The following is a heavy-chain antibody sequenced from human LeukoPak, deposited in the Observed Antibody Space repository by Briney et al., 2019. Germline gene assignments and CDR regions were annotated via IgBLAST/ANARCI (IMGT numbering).Heavy chain of an antibody. J-gene: IGHJ5*02. D-gene: IGHD2-2*01. CDR2: LSYDGSEK. Sequence: GRSLRLSCAASGFSFSSYAIHWVRQAPGKGLEWVAGLSYDGSEKYHADSVKGRFTIPRDNSKNTLYLQMNSLRVEDTAVYYCARAQGLPATGGHTWFDPWGQGTRVTVSS. CDR3: ARAQGLPATGGHTWFDP. CDR1: GFSFSSYA. V-gene: IGHV3-30*01.